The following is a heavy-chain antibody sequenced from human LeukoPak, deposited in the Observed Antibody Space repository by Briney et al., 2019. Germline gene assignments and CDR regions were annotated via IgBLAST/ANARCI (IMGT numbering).Heavy chain of an antibody. Sequence: ASVKVSCKASGYTFTGYYMHWVRQAPGQGLEWMGRINPNSGGTNYAQKFQGRVTITRNTSISTAYMELSSLRSEDTAVYYCARGLGLPEGDGLSLWGQGTLVTVSS. CDR1: GYTFTGYY. V-gene: IGHV1-2*06. CDR2: INPNSGGT. D-gene: IGHD3-16*01. CDR3: ARGLGLPEGDGLSL. J-gene: IGHJ4*02.